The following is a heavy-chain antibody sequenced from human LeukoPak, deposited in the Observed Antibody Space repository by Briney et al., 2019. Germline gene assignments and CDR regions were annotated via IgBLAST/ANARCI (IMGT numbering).Heavy chain of an antibody. CDR2: IIPIFGTA. J-gene: IGHJ4*02. V-gene: IGHV1-69*06. CDR1: GGTFSSYA. D-gene: IGHD3-22*01. CDR3: AREYYYDSSGYYEIDY. Sequence: GASVKVSCKASGGTFSSYAISWVRQAPGQGLEWMGGIIPIFGTANYAQKFQGRVTITADKSTSTAYMELSSLRSEDTAVYYCAREYYYDSSGYYEIDYWGQGTLVTVSS.